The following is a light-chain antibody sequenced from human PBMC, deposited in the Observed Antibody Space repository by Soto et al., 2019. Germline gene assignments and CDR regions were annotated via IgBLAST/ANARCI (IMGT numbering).Light chain of an antibody. Sequence: DIQMTQSPSSVSASVGDRVTRTCLAMQGFNTWLAWYQQKPGRAPKLLIYAASNLQSGVPSRFSGSGSGTDFTFTISSLQPEDLATYYCQQYGNFPLTFGGGTKVDI. V-gene: IGKV1-12*01. J-gene: IGKJ4*01. CDR2: AAS. CDR3: QQYGNFPLT. CDR1: QGFNTW.